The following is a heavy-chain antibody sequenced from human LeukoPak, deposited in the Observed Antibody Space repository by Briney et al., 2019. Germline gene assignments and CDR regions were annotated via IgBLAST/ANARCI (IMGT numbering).Heavy chain of an antibody. D-gene: IGHD3-16*02. J-gene: IGHJ3*02. V-gene: IGHV4-59*12. CDR3: ARVSLYDYVWGSYRFLAFDI. CDR2: IYYSGST. CDR1: GGSISSYY. Sequence: SETLSLTCTVSGGSISSYYWSWTRQPPGKGLEWIGYIYYSGSTNYNPSLKSRVTISVDTSKNQFSLKLSSVTAADTAVYYCARVSLYDYVWGSYRFLAFDIWGQGTMVTVSS.